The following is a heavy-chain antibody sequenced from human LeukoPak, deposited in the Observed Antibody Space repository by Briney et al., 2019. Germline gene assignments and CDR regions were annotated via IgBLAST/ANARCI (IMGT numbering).Heavy chain of an antibody. Sequence: SGTLSLTCTVSGGSISSYYWSWIRQPPGKGLEWIGYIYYSGSTNYNPSLKSRVTISVDTSKNQFSLKLSSVTAADTAVYYCARDRRGLLWFGEFVADYGMDVWGQGTTVTVSS. V-gene: IGHV4-59*01. CDR3: ARDRRGLLWFGEFVADYGMDV. J-gene: IGHJ6*02. D-gene: IGHD3-10*01. CDR2: IYYSGST. CDR1: GGSISSYY.